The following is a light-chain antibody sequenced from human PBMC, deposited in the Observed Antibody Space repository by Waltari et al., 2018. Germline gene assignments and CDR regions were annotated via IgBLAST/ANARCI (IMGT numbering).Light chain of an antibody. Sequence: AIRITQSPSSLSASTGDRVTITCRARQGISSYLAWYQQKPGKATKLLIYAASTLQSGVPSRVSGSGAGTDFTLTISCLQSEDFATYYCQQYYSYSWTFGQGTKVEIK. CDR3: QQYYSYSWT. CDR2: AAS. J-gene: IGKJ1*01. V-gene: IGKV1-8*01. CDR1: QGISSY.